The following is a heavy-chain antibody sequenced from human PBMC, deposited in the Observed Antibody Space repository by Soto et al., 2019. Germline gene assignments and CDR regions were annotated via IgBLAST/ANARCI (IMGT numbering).Heavy chain of an antibody. V-gene: IGHV2-5*02. CDR2: IYWDDDK. Sequence: QITLKESGPTLVKPIQTLTLTCSVSGFSLNTSGLGVGWIRQPPGKALEWLALIYWDDDKRYSPSLRNRLSISKDTSNNLVVFTMTNMDPVDTATYYCIHSRCGGDCLRSYSSHYYYGLDVWGQGTTVTVSS. CDR1: GFSLNTSGLG. CDR3: IHSRCGGDCLRSYSSHYYYGLDV. J-gene: IGHJ6*02. D-gene: IGHD2-21*02.